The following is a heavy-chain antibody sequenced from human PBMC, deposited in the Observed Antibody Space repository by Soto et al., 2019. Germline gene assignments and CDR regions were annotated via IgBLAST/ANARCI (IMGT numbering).Heavy chain of an antibody. Sequence: VQLVESGGGVVQPGRSLRLSCAASGFTFNLFTFHWVRQAPGRGLEWVAVVSHVGDNKFYADSVKGRFTISRDNSKNTLYLLMNSLRVDDTALYYCARGNMDVWGQGTTVTVSS. CDR2: VSHVGDNK. CDR1: GFTFNLFT. V-gene: IGHV3-30-3*01. CDR3: ARGNMDV. J-gene: IGHJ6*02.